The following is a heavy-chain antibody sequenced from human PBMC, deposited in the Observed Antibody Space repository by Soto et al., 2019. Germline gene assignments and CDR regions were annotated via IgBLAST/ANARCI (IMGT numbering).Heavy chain of an antibody. CDR2: INHSGST. D-gene: IGHD3-10*01. CDR1: GGSFSGYY. V-gene: IGHV4-34*01. J-gene: IGHJ4*02. CDR3: ARGRGVRGSYYVDY. Sequence: PSETLSLTCAVSGGSFSGYYWSWIRQPPGKGLEWIGEINHSGSTNYNPSLKSRVTISVDTSKNQFSLKLSSVTAADTAVYYCARGRGVRGSYYVDYWGQGTLVTVSS.